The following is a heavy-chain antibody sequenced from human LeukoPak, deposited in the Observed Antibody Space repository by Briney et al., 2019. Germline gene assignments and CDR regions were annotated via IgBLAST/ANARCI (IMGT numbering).Heavy chain of an antibody. D-gene: IGHD3-3*01. J-gene: IGHJ5*02. V-gene: IGHV4-59*01. CDR2: IYDSGST. Sequence: SETLSLTCTVSGGSISTYYWSWIRQPPGKGLEWIGYIYDSGSTNYNPSLKSRVTISVDTSKNQFSLKLSSVTAADTAVYYCARGTYYDFWSGYSEVWFDPWGQGTLVTVSS. CDR1: GGSISTYY. CDR3: ARGTYYDFWSGYSEVWFDP.